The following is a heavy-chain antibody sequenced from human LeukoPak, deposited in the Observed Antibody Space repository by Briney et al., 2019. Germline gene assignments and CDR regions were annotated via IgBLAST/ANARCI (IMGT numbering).Heavy chain of an antibody. Sequence: GASVKVSCKASGYTFTSYAMHWVRQAPGQRLEWMGWINAGNGNTKYSQKFQGRVTITRDTSASTAYMELSSLRSEDTAVYYCARDLLVGSLLWFGELSEGTPWGQGTLVTVSS. CDR3: ARDLLVGSLLWFGELSEGTP. J-gene: IGHJ5*02. CDR1: GYTFTSYA. V-gene: IGHV1-3*01. CDR2: INAGNGNT. D-gene: IGHD3-10*01.